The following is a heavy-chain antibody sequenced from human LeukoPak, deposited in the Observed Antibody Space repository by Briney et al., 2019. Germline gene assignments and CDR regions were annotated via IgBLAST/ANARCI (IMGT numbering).Heavy chain of an antibody. CDR3: AKDRTVGASYWYFDL. CDR2: INHRGSDQ. Sequence: GGSLRLSCAASGFTFGSSWMIWVRQAPGEGLEWVANINHRGSDQRYVDSVKGRFTISRDSSKNTLFLHMNTLRAEDTAIYYCAKDRTVGASYWYFDLWGRGTLVTVSS. D-gene: IGHD1-26*01. J-gene: IGHJ2*01. V-gene: IGHV3-7*03. CDR1: GFTFGSSW.